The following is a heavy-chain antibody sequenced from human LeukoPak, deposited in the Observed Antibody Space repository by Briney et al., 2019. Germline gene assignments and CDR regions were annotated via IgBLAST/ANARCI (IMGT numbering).Heavy chain of an antibody. CDR2: ISGSGGST. Sequence: GGSLRLSCAASGFTFSSYAMSWVRQAPGKGLEWVSAISGSGGSTYYADSVKGRFTISRDNSKNTLYLQMNSLRAEDTAVYYCAKAMSYDILTGYYIGDYWGQGTLVTVSS. D-gene: IGHD3-9*01. J-gene: IGHJ4*02. CDR3: AKAMSYDILTGYYIGDY. CDR1: GFTFSSYA. V-gene: IGHV3-23*01.